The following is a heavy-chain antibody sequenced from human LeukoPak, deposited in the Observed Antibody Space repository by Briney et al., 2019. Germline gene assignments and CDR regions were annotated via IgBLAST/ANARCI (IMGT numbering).Heavy chain of an antibody. J-gene: IGHJ6*02. CDR3: ARGRVDIVATSSPEDYYYYYGMDV. D-gene: IGHD5-12*01. V-gene: IGHV1-2*02. Sequence: ASVKVSCKASGYTFTGYYMHWVRQAPGQGLEWMGWINPNSGGTNYAQKFQGRVTMTRDTSISTAYMELSRLRSDDTAVYYCARGRVDIVATSSPEDYYYYYGMDVWGQGTTVTVSS. CDR2: INPNSGGT. CDR1: GYTFTGYY.